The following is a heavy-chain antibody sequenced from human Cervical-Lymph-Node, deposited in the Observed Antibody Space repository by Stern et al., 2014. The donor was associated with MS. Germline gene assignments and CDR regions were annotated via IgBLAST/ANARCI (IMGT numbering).Heavy chain of an antibody. V-gene: IGHV3-33*01. CDR1: GFPFSSHG. J-gene: IGHJ6*02. CDR2: TWYDGSYK. Sequence: DQLVESGGGEVQPGRSLRLSCAASGFPFSSHGMHWVRQAPGKGLEWVAVTWYDGSYKYYADSVKGRFTISRDNSKNTLYLQMNSLRAEDTAVYFCARDVAAGSFYYYGMDVWGQGTTVTVSS. D-gene: IGHD6-13*01. CDR3: ARDVAAGSFYYYGMDV.